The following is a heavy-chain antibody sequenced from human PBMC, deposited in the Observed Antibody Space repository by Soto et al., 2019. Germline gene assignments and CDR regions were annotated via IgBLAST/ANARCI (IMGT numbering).Heavy chain of an antibody. J-gene: IGHJ6*02. CDR3: AVSRDGYSMDV. CDR2: IYYSGST. CDR1: GGSISSGGYY. D-gene: IGHD2-2*01. Sequence: QVQLQESGPGLVKPSQTLSLTCTVSGGSISSGGYYWSWIRQHPGKGLEWIGYIYYSGSTYYNPSLKSRVTITVDTAKDQFSLKLSSVTAADTAVYYCAVSRDGYSMDVWGQGTTVTVSS. V-gene: IGHV4-31*03.